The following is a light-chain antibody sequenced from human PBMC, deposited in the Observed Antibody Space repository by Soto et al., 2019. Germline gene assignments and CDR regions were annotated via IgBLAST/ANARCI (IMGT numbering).Light chain of an antibody. V-gene: IGKV3-20*01. CDR3: QHYGSTPWS. CDR1: QSVSSTY. Sequence: EVVLTQSPGTLSLSPGERATLSCRASQSVSSTYLAWYQQRPGQAPRLLIYGASTRATDIPDRISGSGSGKDFTLTVSRMEPEDFAVYDCQHYGSTPWSCGQGTKVEIK. J-gene: IGKJ1*01. CDR2: GAS.